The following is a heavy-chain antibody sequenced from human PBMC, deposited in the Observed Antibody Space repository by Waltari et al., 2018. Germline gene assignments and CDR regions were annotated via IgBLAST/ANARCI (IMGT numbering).Heavy chain of an antibody. CDR2: MNPNSGNT. J-gene: IGHJ4*02. V-gene: IGHV1-8*02. CDR3: ARDLYGGSYDKVRYFDY. D-gene: IGHD1-26*01. Sequence: QVQLVQSGAEVKKPGASVKVSCKASGYTFTSYDINWVRQATGQGLEWMGWMNPNSGNTGYAQKFQGRVTMTRNTSISTAYMELSSLRSEDTAVYYCARDLYGGSYDKVRYFDYWGQGTLVTVSS. CDR1: GYTFTSYD.